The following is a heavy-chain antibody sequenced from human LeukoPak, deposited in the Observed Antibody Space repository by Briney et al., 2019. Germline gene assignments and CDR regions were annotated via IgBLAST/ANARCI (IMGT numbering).Heavy chain of an antibody. Sequence: PSETLSLTCTVSGGSISSYYWSWIRQPPGKGLEWIGYIYYSGSTNYNPSLKSRVTIPVDTSKNQFSLKLSSVTAADTAVYYCAGAGYSYGYLFDYWGQGTLVTVSS. CDR3: AGAGYSYGYLFDY. J-gene: IGHJ4*02. CDR1: GGSISSYY. V-gene: IGHV4-59*01. CDR2: IYYSGST. D-gene: IGHD5-18*01.